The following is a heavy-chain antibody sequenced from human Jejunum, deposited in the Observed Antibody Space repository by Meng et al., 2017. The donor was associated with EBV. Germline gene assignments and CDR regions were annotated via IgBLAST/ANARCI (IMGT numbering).Heavy chain of an antibody. J-gene: IGHJ4*02. CDR1: ACSIVGDY. D-gene: IGHD2-15*01. CDR3: VREDCCGVWQQTFDY. CDR2: IYVNTGAT. V-gene: IGHV1-2*02. Sequence: AQTVQSWASVKKPWASVKVSCNPYACSIVGDYVLWVREAPGQGLEYMGWIYVNTGATGSPQTFQGRVTKTRDPYISTGYMELSRLASDDTAVYYCVREDCCGVWQQTFDYWGQGTLVTVSS.